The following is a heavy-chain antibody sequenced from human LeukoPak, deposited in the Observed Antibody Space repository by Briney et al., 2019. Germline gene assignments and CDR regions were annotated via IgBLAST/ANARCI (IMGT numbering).Heavy chain of an antibody. D-gene: IGHD5-24*01. CDR3: ARNPTPQLPYFDY. V-gene: IGHV3-73*01. CDR2: IRSKANSYVT. Sequence: GGSLRLSCAASGFTFSGSALHWVRQASGKGLEWVGRIRSKANSYVTAYAASVTGRFTISRDDSRNTAYLQMNSLRAEDTAVYYCARNPTPQLPYFDYWGQGTLVTVSS. CDR1: GFTFSGSA. J-gene: IGHJ4*02.